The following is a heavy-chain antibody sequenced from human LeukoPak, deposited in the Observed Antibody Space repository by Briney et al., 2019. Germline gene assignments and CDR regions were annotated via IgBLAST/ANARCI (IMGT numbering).Heavy chain of an antibody. J-gene: IGHJ4*02. D-gene: IGHD6-19*01. CDR3: ATKQWLVRTPPSGY. CDR2: ISYDGSNK. CDR1: GSTFSSYG. Sequence: GGSLRLSCAASGSTFSSYGMHWVRQAPGKGLEWVAVISYDGSNKYYADSVKGRFTISRDNSKNTLYLQMNSLRAEDTAVYYCATKQWLVRTPPSGYWGQGTLVTVSS. V-gene: IGHV3-30*03.